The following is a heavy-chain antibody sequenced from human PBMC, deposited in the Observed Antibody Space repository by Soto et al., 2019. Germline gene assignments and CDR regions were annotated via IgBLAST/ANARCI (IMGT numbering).Heavy chain of an antibody. Sequence: PGGSLRLSCAASGFTFSSYAMSWVRQAPGKGLEWVSAISGSGGSTYYADSVKGRFTISRDNSKNTLYLQMNSLRAEDTAVYYCSKVSIVVVPAAQFDYWGQGTLVTVSS. CDR3: SKVSIVVVPAAQFDY. J-gene: IGHJ4*02. D-gene: IGHD2-2*01. CDR2: ISGSGGST. CDR1: GFTFSSYA. V-gene: IGHV3-23*01.